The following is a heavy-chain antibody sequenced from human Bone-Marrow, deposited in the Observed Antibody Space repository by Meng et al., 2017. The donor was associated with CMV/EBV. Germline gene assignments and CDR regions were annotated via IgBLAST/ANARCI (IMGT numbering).Heavy chain of an antibody. J-gene: IGHJ5*02. D-gene: IGHD5-12*01. CDR2: IKQDGSEK. V-gene: IGHV3-7*01. CDR1: GFTFSSYW. Sequence: GGSLRLSCAASGFTFSSYWMSWVRQAPGKGLEWVANIKQDGSEKYYVDSVKSRFTISRDNAKNSLYLQMNSLRAEDTAVYYCARIVARGLRYNWFDPWGQGTLVTVSS. CDR3: ARIVARGLRYNWFDP.